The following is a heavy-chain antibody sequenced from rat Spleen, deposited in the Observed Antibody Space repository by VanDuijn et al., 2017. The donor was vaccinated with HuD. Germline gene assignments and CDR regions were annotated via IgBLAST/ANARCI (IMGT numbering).Heavy chain of an antibody. Sequence: QVQVKESGPGLVQPSQTLSLTCTVSGFSLTSNGVSWVRQPPGKGLEWIGAIWNGGNTDYNSPLKSRLSISRDTSKSQVLLEMSSLQTEDTAMYFCARNYPGIGFVYWGQGTLVTVSS. D-gene: IGHD1-4*01. CDR3: ARNYPGIGFVY. CDR2: IWNGGNT. V-gene: IGHV2-16*01. CDR1: GFSLTSNG. J-gene: IGHJ3*01.